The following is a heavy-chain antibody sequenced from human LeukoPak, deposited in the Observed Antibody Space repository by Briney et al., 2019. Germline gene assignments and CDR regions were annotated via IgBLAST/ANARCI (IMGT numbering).Heavy chain of an antibody. CDR2: ISSSGSTI. CDR1: GFTFSSYE. J-gene: IGHJ6*02. Sequence: GGSLRLSCAASGFTFSSYEMNWVRQAPGKGLEWVSYISSSGSTIYYADSVKGRFTISRDNAKNSLYLQMNSLRAEDTAVYYCARERWIVGATTVYYYGMDVWGQGTTVTVSS. CDR3: ARERWIVGATTVYYYGMDV. D-gene: IGHD1-26*01. V-gene: IGHV3-48*03.